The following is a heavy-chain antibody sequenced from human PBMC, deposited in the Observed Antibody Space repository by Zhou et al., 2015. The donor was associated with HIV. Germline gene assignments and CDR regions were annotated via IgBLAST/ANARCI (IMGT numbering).Heavy chain of an antibody. CDR3: ARGGLGFGIAVAGWGFDY. D-gene: IGHD6-19*01. J-gene: IGHJ4*02. CDR1: GGTFSSYA. CDR2: IIPIFGTA. V-gene: IGHV1-69*01. Sequence: QVQLVQSGAEVKKPGSSVKVSCKASGGTFSSYAISWVRQAPGQGLEWMGGIIPIFGTANYAQKFQGRVTITADESTSTAYMELSSLRSEDTAVYYCARGGLGFGIAVAGWGFDYWGQGTLVTVSS.